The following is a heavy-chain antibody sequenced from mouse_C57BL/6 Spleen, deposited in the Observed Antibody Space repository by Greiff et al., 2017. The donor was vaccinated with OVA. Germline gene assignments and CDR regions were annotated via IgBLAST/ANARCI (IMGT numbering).Heavy chain of an antibody. Sequence: QVQLQQSGAELMKPGASVKLSCKATGYTFTGYWIQWVKQRPGHGLEWIGEILPGSGSTNYNEKFKGKATFTADTSSNTAYMQLSSLTTEDSAIDYCARGGYIGLLPYAMDYWGQGTSVTVSS. CDR2: ILPGSGST. J-gene: IGHJ4*01. CDR1: GYTFTGYW. D-gene: IGHD2-3*01. CDR3: ARGGYIGLLPYAMDY. V-gene: IGHV1-9*01.